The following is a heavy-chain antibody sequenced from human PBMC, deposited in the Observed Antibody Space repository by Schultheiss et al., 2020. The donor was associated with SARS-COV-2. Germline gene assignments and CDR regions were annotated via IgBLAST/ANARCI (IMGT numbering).Heavy chain of an antibody. CDR1: GFTFSSYA. CDR3: AKGTIFGVVTGFDY. CDR2: IKQDGSEK. D-gene: IGHD3-3*01. Sequence: GGSLRLSCSASGFTFSSYAMHWVRQAPGKGLEWVANIKQDGSEKYYADSVKGRFIISRDNSKNTLYLQMNSLRAEDTAVYYCAKGTIFGVVTGFDYWGQGTLVTVSS. V-gene: IGHV3-7*05. J-gene: IGHJ4*02.